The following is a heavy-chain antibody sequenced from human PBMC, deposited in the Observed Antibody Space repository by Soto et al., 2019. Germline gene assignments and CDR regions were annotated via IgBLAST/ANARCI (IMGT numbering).Heavy chain of an antibody. CDR2: IYWDDDK. CDR3: AHGSGWLSDY. V-gene: IGHV2-5*02. D-gene: IGHD6-19*01. CDR1: GFSLSSTAVG. J-gene: IGHJ4*02. Sequence: QITLKESGPTLVKPTQTLTLTCTFSGFSLSSTAVGVNWIRQPPGKALEWLALIYWDDDKQYRPSLKSRLTIAKDTSNNQVVLTMTNMDPVDTATYYCAHGSGWLSDYWGQGTLVTVSS.